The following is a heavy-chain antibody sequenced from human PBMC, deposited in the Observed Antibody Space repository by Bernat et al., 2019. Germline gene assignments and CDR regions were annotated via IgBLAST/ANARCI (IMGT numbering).Heavy chain of an antibody. CDR1: GGSFSGYY. D-gene: IGHD1/OR15-1a*01. CDR2: INHSGST. Sequence: QVQLQQWGAGLLKPSETLSLTCAVYGGSFSGYYWSWIRQPPGKGLEWIGEINHSGSTNYNPSLESRVTISIDTSKNQFSLKLSSVTAADTAVYYCARVSDGNIGYWGQGTLVTVSS. J-gene: IGHJ4*02. V-gene: IGHV4-34*01. CDR3: ARVSDGNIGY.